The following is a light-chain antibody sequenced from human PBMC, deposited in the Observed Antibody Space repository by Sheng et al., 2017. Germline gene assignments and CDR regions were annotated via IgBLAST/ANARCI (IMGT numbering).Light chain of an antibody. CDR1: QSVDSN. V-gene: IGKV3-15*01. CDR3: QQYDNWPPLYT. J-gene: IGKJ2*01. Sequence: ETVLTQSPATLSVSPGERATLSCRASQSVDSNLAWYQQKPGQAPRLLIYGASTRATGIPGRFSGSGSGTEFTLTISSLQSEDFAVYYCQQYDNWPPLYTFGQGTKLEI. CDR2: GAS.